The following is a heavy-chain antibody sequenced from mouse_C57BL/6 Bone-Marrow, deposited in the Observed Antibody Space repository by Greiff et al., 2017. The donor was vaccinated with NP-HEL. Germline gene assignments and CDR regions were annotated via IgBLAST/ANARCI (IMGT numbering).Heavy chain of an antibody. V-gene: IGHV2-9-1*01. J-gene: IGHJ4*01. D-gene: IGHD1-1*01. CDR1: GFSLSSYA. Sequence: VKVVESGPGLVAPSQSLSITCTVSGFSLSSYAISWVRQPPGKGLEWLGVIWTGGGTNYNSALKSRLSISKDNSKSQVFLKMNSLQTDDTARYYCARGTTVVANYAMDYWGQGTSVTVSS. CDR3: ARGTTVVANYAMDY. CDR2: IWTGGGT.